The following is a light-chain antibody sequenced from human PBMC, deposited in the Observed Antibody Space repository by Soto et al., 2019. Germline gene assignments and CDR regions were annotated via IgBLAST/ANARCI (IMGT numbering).Light chain of an antibody. CDR3: QHYGGSFT. CDR2: GAS. Sequence: EIVLTQSPGTLSLSPGERATLSCRASESVSSDYLAWYQHKPGQAPRLLIFGASSRATAIPDRFSGSGSGTDFTLTISRLEPEDFAVYYCQHYGGSFTFGQGTRLEIK. J-gene: IGKJ5*01. CDR1: ESVSSDY. V-gene: IGKV3-20*01.